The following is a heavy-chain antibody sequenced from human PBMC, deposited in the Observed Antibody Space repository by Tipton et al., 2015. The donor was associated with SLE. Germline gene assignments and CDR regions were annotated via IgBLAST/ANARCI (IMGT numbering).Heavy chain of an antibody. CDR3: ARDPGYSSSS. CDR1: GGSIGSSYY. CDR2: IYYSGNT. Sequence: TLSLTCTVSGGSIGSSYYWSWIRQPPGKGLEWIGYIYYSGNTDYNPSLKSRVTISVDTSKNQFSLKLSSVTAADTAVYYCARDPGYSSSSWGQGTLVTVSS. D-gene: IGHD6-13*01. V-gene: IGHV4-59*01. J-gene: IGHJ5*02.